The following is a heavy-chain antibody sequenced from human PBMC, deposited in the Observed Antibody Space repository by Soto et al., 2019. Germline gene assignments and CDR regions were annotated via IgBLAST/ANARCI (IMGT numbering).Heavy chain of an antibody. D-gene: IGHD5-18*01. Sequence: SVKVSCKASGGTFSSYAISWVRQAPGQGLEWMGGIIPIFGTANYAQKFQGRVTITADESTSTAYMELSSLRSEDTAVYYCARAPPRGTAMAVGDYWGQGTLVTVSS. CDR3: ARAPPRGTAMAVGDY. V-gene: IGHV1-69*13. CDR1: GGTFSSYA. CDR2: IIPIFGTA. J-gene: IGHJ4*02.